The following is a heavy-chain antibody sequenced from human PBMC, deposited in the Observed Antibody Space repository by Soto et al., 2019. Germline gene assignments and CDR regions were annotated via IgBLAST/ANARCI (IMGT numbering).Heavy chain of an antibody. CDR1: LFSFSNYW. D-gene: IGHD2-21*02. Sequence: LVQSGGGLVPPGESLTVSCAPSLFSFSNYWMNWVRQAPGKALEWVANIKKDESETDYVDSVRGRFTIFRDNAKNLLYLQMRRLRVEDTAVYYCARSHTGDSAFRAFDIWGQGTVVTV. V-gene: IGHV3-7*03. CDR2: IKKDESET. CDR3: ARSHTGDSAFRAFDI. J-gene: IGHJ3*02.